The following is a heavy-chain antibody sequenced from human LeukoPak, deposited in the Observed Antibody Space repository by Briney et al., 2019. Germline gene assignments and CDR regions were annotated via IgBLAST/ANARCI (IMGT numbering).Heavy chain of an antibody. CDR2: VKQDGSEK. CDR3: AKDDRRGDYYYYYYMDV. Sequence: GGSLRLSCAASGFTFSSYWMSWVRQAPGKGLEWVANVKQDGSEKYYVDSVKGRFTISRDNAKNSLYLQMNSLRAEDTAVYYCAKDDRRGDYYYYYYMDVWGKGTTVTVSS. CDR1: GFTFSSYW. J-gene: IGHJ6*03. V-gene: IGHV3-7*01.